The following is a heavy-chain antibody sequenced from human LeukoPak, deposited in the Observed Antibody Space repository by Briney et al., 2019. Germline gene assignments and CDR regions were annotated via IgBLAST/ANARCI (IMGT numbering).Heavy chain of an antibody. CDR1: GFTFSGYA. D-gene: IGHD5-18*01. V-gene: IGHV3-30*02. Sequence: GGSLRLSCAASGFTFSGYAMNWVRQAPGKGLEWVAFIRYDGSNAYYADSVKGRFTISRDNSKNTLYLQINSLRVEDTAVYYCARARTWIQGQYYFDYWGQGTLVTVSS. J-gene: IGHJ4*02. CDR2: IRYDGSNA. CDR3: ARARTWIQGQYYFDY.